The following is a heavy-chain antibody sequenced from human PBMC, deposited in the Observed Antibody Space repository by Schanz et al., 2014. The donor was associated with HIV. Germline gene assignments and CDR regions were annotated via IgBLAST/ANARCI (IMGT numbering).Heavy chain of an antibody. V-gene: IGHV1-69*13. Sequence: QVQLVQSGAEVKKPGASVKVSCKASGGTFSSYGITWVRQAPGQGLEWMGGIIPLFGTPKYAQNFQGRVTITAEESTSTVFMELSSLRSEDTAVYYCARGRYSGSYYNYWGQGTLVTVSS. CDR3: ARGRYSGSYYNY. J-gene: IGHJ4*02. D-gene: IGHD1-26*01. CDR1: GGTFSSYG. CDR2: IIPLFGTP.